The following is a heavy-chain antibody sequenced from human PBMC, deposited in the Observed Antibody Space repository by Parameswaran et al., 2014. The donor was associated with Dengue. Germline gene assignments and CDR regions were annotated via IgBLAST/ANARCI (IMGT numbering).Heavy chain of an antibody. CDR3: AKDGGSGWYLVH. J-gene: IGHJ4*02. Sequence: VRQAPGKGLEWVSAIRGSGGNTYYADSVKGRFTISRDNSKNTLYLEMNSLRAEDTAVYYCAKDGGSGWYLVHWGQGTLVTVSS. CDR2: IRGSGGNT. D-gene: IGHD6-19*01. V-gene: IGHV3-23*01.